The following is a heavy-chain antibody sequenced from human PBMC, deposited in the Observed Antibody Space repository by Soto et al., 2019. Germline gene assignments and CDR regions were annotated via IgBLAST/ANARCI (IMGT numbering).Heavy chain of an antibody. Sequence: ASVKSCKASGYTFTSYDINWVRQATGQGLEWMGWMNPNSGNTSYAQKFQGRVTMTRNTSTSTAYMELSSLRSDDTAVYYCARDALERGVELRYFDWLLDYYYYYGMDVWGQGTTLTVSS. CDR3: ARDALERGVELRYFDWLLDYYYYYGMDV. D-gene: IGHD3-9*01. CDR1: GYTFTSYD. CDR2: MNPNSGNT. J-gene: IGHJ6*02. V-gene: IGHV1-8*01.